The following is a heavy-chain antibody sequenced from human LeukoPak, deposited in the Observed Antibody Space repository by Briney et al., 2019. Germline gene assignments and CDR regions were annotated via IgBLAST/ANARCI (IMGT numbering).Heavy chain of an antibody. D-gene: IGHD6-13*01. J-gene: IGHJ3*02. CDR1: GGSFSGYY. CDR3: ARGLSSSWSLGAFDI. V-gene: IGHV4-34*01. CDR2: INHSGST. Sequence: SETLSLTCAVYGGSFSGYYWSWIRQPPGKGLEWIGEINHSGSTNYNPSLKSRVTISVDTSKNQFSLKLSSVTAADTAVYYCARGLSSSWSLGAFDIWGQGTMVTVSS.